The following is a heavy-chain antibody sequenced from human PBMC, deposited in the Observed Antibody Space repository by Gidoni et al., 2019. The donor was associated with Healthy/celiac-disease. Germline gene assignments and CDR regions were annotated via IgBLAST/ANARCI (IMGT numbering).Heavy chain of an antibody. CDR3: ARDCGTVTPSGMDV. D-gene: IGHD4-17*01. V-gene: IGHV1-2*04. CDR1: GYTFTGYY. CDR2: INPNSGGT. Sequence: QVQLVQSGAEVTQPGASVKVSCQASGYTFTGYYMHWVRQAPGQGLEWLGWINPNSGGTNYAQKVQGWVTMTRDTSISTAYMELSRLRSDDTAVYYCARDCGTVTPSGMDVWGQGTTVTVSS. J-gene: IGHJ6*02.